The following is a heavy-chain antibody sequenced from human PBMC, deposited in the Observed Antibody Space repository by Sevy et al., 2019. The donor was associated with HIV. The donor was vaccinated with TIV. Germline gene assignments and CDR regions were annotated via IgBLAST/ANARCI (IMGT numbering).Heavy chain of an antibody. CDR2: IYPGDSDI. D-gene: IGHD4-4*01. Sequence: GKSLKISCKASGYSFSNYWIGWLRQMPGKGLEWMGIIYPGDSDIKYSSSFQGQVTISAKKSISPAYLQWSALKALDSAIYFCARRGWTDYMYYGLDVWGQGTTVAVSS. CDR3: ARRGWTDYMYYGLDV. V-gene: IGHV5-51*01. CDR1: GYSFSNYW. J-gene: IGHJ6*02.